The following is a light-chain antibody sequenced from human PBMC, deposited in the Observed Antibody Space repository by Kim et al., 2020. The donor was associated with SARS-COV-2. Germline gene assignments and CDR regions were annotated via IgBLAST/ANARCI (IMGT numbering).Light chain of an antibody. J-gene: IGKJ2*01. CDR2: AAS. CDR3: HQLNSYPSYT. V-gene: IGKV1-9*01. Sequence: SVRYTAPIPCPSSQCLSSYLACYQQKPAKAPTLLIYAASTLQSGVPSSFSGSGSGTDFTLPISSLQPEDFATYYCHQLNSYPSYTFGQGTKLEI. CDR1: QCLSSY.